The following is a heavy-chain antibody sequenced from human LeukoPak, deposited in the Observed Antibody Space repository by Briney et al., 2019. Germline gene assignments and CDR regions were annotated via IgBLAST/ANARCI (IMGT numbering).Heavy chain of an antibody. Sequence: GGSLRLSCAASGFTFSSYEMNWVRQAPGKGLEWVSYISSSGSTIYYADSVKGQFTISRDNAKNSLYLQMNSLRAEDTAVYYCARSAFDPELYYFDYWGQGTLVTVSS. D-gene: IGHD3-9*01. J-gene: IGHJ4*02. CDR1: GFTFSSYE. CDR2: ISSSGSTI. CDR3: ARSAFDPELYYFDY. V-gene: IGHV3-48*03.